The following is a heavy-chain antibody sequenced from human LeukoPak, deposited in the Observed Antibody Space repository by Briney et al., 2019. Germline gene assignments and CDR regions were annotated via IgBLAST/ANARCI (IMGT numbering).Heavy chain of an antibody. CDR1: GYTFTSYG. CDR3: ARLGDYVYYYYYYMDV. CDR2: ISAYNGNT. V-gene: IGHV1-18*01. Sequence: GASVKVYCKASGYTFTSYGISWVRQAPGQGLERMGWISAYNGNTNYAQKLQGRVTMTTDTSTSTAYMELRSLRSDDTAVYYCARLGDYVYYYYYYMDVWGKGTTVTVSS. J-gene: IGHJ6*03. D-gene: IGHD4-17*01.